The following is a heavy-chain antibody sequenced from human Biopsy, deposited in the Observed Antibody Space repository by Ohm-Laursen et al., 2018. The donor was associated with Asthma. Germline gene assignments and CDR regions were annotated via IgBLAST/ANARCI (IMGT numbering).Heavy chain of an antibody. J-gene: IGHJ6*02. D-gene: IGHD6-13*01. CDR1: GGSMSSSSYY. Sequence: GTLSLTCTVSGGSMSSSSYYWGWIRQPPGKGLEWMGSISYTGSAYHNPSLKSRVTISVDTSKNHFSLKLSSVTAADTAVYYCVRGSSSWHHGPFHYYYGLDVWGQGTTATVSS. CDR3: VRGSSSWHHGPFHYYYGLDV. V-gene: IGHV4-39*02. CDR2: ISYTGSA.